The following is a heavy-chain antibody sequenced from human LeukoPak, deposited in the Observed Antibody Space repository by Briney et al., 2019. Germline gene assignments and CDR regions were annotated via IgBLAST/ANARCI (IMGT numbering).Heavy chain of an antibody. J-gene: IGHJ5*02. V-gene: IGHV3-30*03. D-gene: IGHD2-2*03. Sequence: GGSLRLSCAASGFTFSSYGMHWVRQAPGKGLEWLAVISYDGGTKYYADSVKGRFTISRDDAKNSLSLQMNSLRAEDTAVYYCARDLDIVVVPASWFYPWGQGTLVTVSS. CDR1: GFTFSSYG. CDR3: ARDLDIVVVPASWFYP. CDR2: ISYDGGTK.